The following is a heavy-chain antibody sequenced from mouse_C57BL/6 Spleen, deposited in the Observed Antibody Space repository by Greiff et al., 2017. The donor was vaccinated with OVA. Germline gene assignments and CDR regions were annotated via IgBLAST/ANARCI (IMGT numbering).Heavy chain of an antibody. D-gene: IGHD1-1*01. CDR3: AKTFYGGFAY. V-gene: IGHV5-17*01. Sequence: EVHLVESGGGLVKPGGSLKLSCAASGFTFSDYGMHWVRQAPEKGLEWVAYISSGSSTIYYADTVKGRFTISRDNAKNTLFLQMTSLRSEDTAMYYCAKTFYGGFAYWGQGTLVTVSA. CDR1: GFTFSDYG. J-gene: IGHJ3*01. CDR2: ISSGSSTI.